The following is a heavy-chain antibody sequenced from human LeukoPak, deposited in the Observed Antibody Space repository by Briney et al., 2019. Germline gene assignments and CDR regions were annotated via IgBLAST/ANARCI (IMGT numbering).Heavy chain of an antibody. CDR1: GVSISSSNW. Sequence: PSETLSLTCAVSGVSISSSNWWSWVRQPPGKGLEWIGEIYHSGSANYNPSLKSRVTISVDKSKNQFSLKLSSVTAADTAVYYCARRSGSYARYFDYWGQGTLVTVSS. V-gene: IGHV4-4*02. CDR2: IYHSGSA. D-gene: IGHD1-26*01. J-gene: IGHJ4*02. CDR3: ARRSGSYARYFDY.